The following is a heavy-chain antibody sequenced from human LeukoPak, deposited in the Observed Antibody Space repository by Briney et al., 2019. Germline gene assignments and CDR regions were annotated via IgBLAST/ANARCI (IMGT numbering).Heavy chain of an antibody. CDR3: AREYDGGYFDY. Sequence: ASVKVSCKASGYTFINYYMHWVRQAPGQGLEWMGIIHPSAGTTSYAQKLQDRVTMTSDTSTSTVYMEVSSLTSEDTAVYYCAREYDGGYFDYWGQGTLVTVSS. V-gene: IGHV1-46*04. CDR2: IHPSAGTT. J-gene: IGHJ4*02. CDR1: GYTFINYY. D-gene: IGHD3-16*01.